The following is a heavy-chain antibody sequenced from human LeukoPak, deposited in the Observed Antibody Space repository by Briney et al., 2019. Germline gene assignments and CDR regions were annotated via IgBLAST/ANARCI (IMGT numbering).Heavy chain of an antibody. CDR2: TYYSGST. Sequence: PSQTLSLTCTVSGGSISSGDYYWSWIRQPPGKGLEWIGYTYYSGSTYYNPSLKSRVTISVDTSKNQFSLKLSSVTAADTAVYYCARVVTMVRGVIITVPDYGMDVWGKGTTVTVSS. J-gene: IGHJ6*04. CDR1: GGSISSGDYY. CDR3: ARVVTMVRGVIITVPDYGMDV. D-gene: IGHD3-10*01. V-gene: IGHV4-30-4*01.